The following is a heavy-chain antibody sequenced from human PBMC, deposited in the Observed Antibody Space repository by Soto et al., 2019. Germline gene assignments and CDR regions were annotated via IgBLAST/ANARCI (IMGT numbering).Heavy chain of an antibody. CDR1: GFIFTNFW. J-gene: IGHJ4*02. Sequence: VGSLRLSCEAPGFIFTNFWMHWVRQVPGKGLVWVSRIDTSGSSTSYADSVKGRFTISRDNAKNTVSLQMNSLRAEDTGVYYCAKDSWYFDLWSQGSLVTVSS. D-gene: IGHD6-13*01. CDR2: IDTSGSST. CDR3: AKDSWYFDL. V-gene: IGHV3-74*01.